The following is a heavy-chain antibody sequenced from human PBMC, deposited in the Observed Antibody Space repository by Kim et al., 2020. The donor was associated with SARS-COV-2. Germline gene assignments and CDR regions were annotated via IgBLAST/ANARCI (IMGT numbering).Heavy chain of an antibody. D-gene: IGHD3-16*01. V-gene: IGHV4-59*01. CDR3: ARYLGGEGAFDI. J-gene: IGHJ3*02. Sequence: KFNPSLSSRVAILLDTSNNQFSLKLTSVTAAGTAVYFCARYLGGEGAFDIWGPGTIVTVSS.